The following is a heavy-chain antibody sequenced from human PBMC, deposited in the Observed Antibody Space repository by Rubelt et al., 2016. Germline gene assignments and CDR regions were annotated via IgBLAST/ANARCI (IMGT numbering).Heavy chain of an antibody. CDR3: ARGPVVDYDFWSGYYTGISLWDY. CDR2: SGST. V-gene: IGHV4-39*07. Sequence: SGSTYYNPSLKSRVTISVDTSKNQFSLKLSSVTAADTAVYYCARGPVVDYDFWSGYYTGISLWDYWGQGTLVTVSS. D-gene: IGHD3-3*01. J-gene: IGHJ4*02.